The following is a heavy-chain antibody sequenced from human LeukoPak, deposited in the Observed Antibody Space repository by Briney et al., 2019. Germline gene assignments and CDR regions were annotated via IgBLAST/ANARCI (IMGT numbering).Heavy chain of an antibody. CDR2: INPNSGGT. D-gene: IGHD3-22*01. CDR1: GYTFTGYY. Sequence: GASVRVSCXASGYTFTGYYMHWVRQAPGQGLEWMGRINPNSGGTNYAQKFQGRVTMTRDTSISTAYMEVNRLRSDDTAVYYCARAHYYDSSGYYSYFDYWGQGTLVTVSS. CDR3: ARAHYYDSSGYYSYFDY. V-gene: IGHV1-2*06. J-gene: IGHJ4*02.